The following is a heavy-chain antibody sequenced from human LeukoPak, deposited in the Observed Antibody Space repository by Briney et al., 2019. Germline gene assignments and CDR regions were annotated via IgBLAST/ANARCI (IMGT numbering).Heavy chain of an antibody. CDR2: INPNSGGT. V-gene: IGHV1-2*02. J-gene: IGHJ4*02. CDR3: ASSDFWSGYCFDY. Sequence: ASVKVSCKASGYTFTGYYMHWVRQAPGQGLEWMGWINPNSGGTNYAQKFQGRVTMTRDTSISTAYMELSRLRSDDTAVYYCASSDFWSGYCFDYWGQGTLVTVS. CDR1: GYTFTGYY. D-gene: IGHD3-3*01.